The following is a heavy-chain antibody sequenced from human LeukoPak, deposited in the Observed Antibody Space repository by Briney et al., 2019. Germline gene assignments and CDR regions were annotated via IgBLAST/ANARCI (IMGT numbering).Heavy chain of an antibody. Sequence: GGSLRLSCAASGFTFSSYAMHWVRQAPGKGLEWVAVISYDGSNKYYADSVKGRFTISRDNSKNTLYLQMNSLRAEDTAVYYCAKTGSQGVIRQGPFDYWGQGTLVTVSS. D-gene: IGHD1-1*01. CDR1: GFTFSSYA. CDR2: ISYDGSNK. J-gene: IGHJ4*02. V-gene: IGHV3-30-3*02. CDR3: AKTGSQGVIRQGPFDY.